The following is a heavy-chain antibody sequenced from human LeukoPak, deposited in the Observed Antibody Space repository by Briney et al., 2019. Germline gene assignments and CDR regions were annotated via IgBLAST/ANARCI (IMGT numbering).Heavy chain of an antibody. CDR2: IWNDGSNK. J-gene: IGHJ4*02. Sequence: PGGSLRLSCAASGFTFSSYGMHWVRQAPGKGLEGVAVIWNDGSNKDYADSVKGRFTISRDNSKNTLYLHMNSLRAEDTAVYYCAKGVGYCSGGRCPPPFDYWGQGTLVTVSS. CDR3: AKGVGYCSGGRCPPPFDY. D-gene: IGHD2-15*01. V-gene: IGHV3-33*06. CDR1: GFTFSSYG.